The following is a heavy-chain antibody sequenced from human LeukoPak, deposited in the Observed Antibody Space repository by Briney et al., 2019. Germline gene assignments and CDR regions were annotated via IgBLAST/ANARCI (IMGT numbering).Heavy chain of an antibody. Sequence: GGSLRLSRAASGFTFSSYSMSWVRQGPGKGLEWVSAISVSGNTYHADSVKGRFTISRDSSKNTLYLQMNSLRAGDAAVYYCANESTDYWGQGTLVTASS. J-gene: IGHJ4*02. CDR1: GFTFSSYS. D-gene: IGHD2-2*01. CDR2: ISVSGNT. CDR3: ANESTDY. V-gene: IGHV3-23*01.